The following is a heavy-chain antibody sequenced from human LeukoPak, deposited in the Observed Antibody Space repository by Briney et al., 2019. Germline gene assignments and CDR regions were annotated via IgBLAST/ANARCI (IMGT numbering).Heavy chain of an antibody. Sequence: PGGSLRLSCAASGFTFSSYAMTWVRQAPGKGLEWVSTISGSDGSTYYADSVKGRFTISRDNSKNTLYLQMNSLRAEDTAVYYCAKVRVVVTAAGHYFDYWGQGTLVTVSS. V-gene: IGHV3-23*01. J-gene: IGHJ4*02. CDR1: GFTFSSYA. D-gene: IGHD2-21*02. CDR3: AKVRVVVTAAGHYFDY. CDR2: ISGSDGST.